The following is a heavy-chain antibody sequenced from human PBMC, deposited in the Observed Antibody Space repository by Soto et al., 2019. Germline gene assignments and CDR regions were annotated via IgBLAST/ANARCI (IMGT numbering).Heavy chain of an antibody. V-gene: IGHV3-9*01. CDR1: GFTFDDYA. Sequence: PGGSLRLSCAASGFTFDDYAMHWVRQAPGKGLEWVSGISWNSGSIGYADSVKGRFTISRDNAKNSLYLQMNSLRAEDTALYYCAKVTGPVGGGMDVWGQGTTVTVSS. CDR2: ISWNSGSI. J-gene: IGHJ6*02. CDR3: AKVTGPVGGGMDV. D-gene: IGHD3-16*01.